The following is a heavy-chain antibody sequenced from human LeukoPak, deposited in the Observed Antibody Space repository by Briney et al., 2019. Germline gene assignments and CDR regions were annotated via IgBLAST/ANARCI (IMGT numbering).Heavy chain of an antibody. Sequence: GGSLRLSCAASGFTLSDYYMSWIRQAPGKGLEWVSYISSSGSTIYYADSVKGRFTISRDNAKNSLYLQMNSLRAEDTAVYYCARDIAYCGGDCYSGPTDYWGQGTLVTVSS. CDR2: ISSSGSTI. J-gene: IGHJ4*02. CDR3: ARDIAYCGGDCYSGPTDY. V-gene: IGHV3-11*01. D-gene: IGHD2-21*02. CDR1: GFTLSDYY.